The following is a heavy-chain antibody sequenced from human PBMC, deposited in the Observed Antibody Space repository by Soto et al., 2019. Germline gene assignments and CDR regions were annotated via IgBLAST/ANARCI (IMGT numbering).Heavy chain of an antibody. V-gene: IGHV1-2*04. D-gene: IGHD1-26*01. CDR1: GYTFTGYY. J-gene: IGHJ6*04. CDR3: ARGGMTGGGTDYYSGMDV. CDR2: INPNSGGT. Sequence: QVQLVQSGAEVKKPGASVKVSCKASGYTFTGYYMHWVRQAPGQGLEWMGWINPNSGGTNYAQKFQGWVTMNRNTSISTAYMERSRLRSDDTAVYYCARGGMTGGGTDYYSGMDVWGKGTKVTVSS.